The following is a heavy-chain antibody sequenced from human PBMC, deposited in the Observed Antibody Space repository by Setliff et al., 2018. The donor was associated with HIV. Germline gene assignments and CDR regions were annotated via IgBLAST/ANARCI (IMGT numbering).Heavy chain of an antibody. CDR1: GYRFTNYW. CDR3: ARHQTAYGSLACFSY. J-gene: IGHJ4*02. V-gene: IGHV5-51*01. CDR2: IYPGDSDT. Sequence: GESLKISCKGSGYRFTNYWIGWVRQMPGKGLEWMGIIYPGDSDTRYNPSFQGQVTISVDKSISTAYLQWCSLKASDTAVYYCARHQTAYGSLACFSYWGQGTLVTVSS. D-gene: IGHD4-17*01.